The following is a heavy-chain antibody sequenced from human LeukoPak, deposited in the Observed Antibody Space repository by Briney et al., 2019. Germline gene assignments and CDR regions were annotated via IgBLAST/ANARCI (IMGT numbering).Heavy chain of an antibody. CDR2: IYYSGST. CDR3: ARPLVGATTGFDY. Sequence: KPAGTLSLTCTVSGGSISGSRYYWGWIRQPPGKGLEWIGSIYYSGSTYYNPSLKSRVTISVDTSKNKFSLKLSSVTAADTAVYYCARPLVGATTGFDYWGQGTLVAVSS. CDR1: GGSISGSRYY. D-gene: IGHD1-26*01. V-gene: IGHV4-39*01. J-gene: IGHJ4*02.